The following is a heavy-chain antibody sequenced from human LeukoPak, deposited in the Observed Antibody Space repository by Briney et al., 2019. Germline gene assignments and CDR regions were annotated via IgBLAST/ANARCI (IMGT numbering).Heavy chain of an antibody. CDR2: ISYDGSNK. CDR3: AREWDRRGTYNWFDP. Sequence: GGSLRLSCAASGFTFSSYAMHWVRQAPGKGLEWVAVISYDGSNKYYADSVKGRFTISRDNSKNTLYLQMNSLRAEDTAVYYCAREWDRRGTYNWFDPWGQGTLVTVSS. J-gene: IGHJ5*02. V-gene: IGHV3-30-3*01. D-gene: IGHD1-26*01. CDR1: GFTFSSYA.